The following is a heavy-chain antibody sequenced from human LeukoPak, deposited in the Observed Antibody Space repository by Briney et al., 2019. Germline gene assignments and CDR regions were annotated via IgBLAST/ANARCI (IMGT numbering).Heavy chain of an antibody. Sequence: SETLSLTCAVYGGSFSGYYWSWIRQPPGKGLEWIGEINHSGSTNYNPSLKSRVTISVDTSKNQFSLKLSSVTAADPAVYYCARVPGVTSFDYWGQGTLVTVSS. D-gene: IGHD2-2*01. V-gene: IGHV4-34*01. CDR3: ARVPGVTSFDY. CDR2: INHSGST. CDR1: GGSFSGYY. J-gene: IGHJ4*02.